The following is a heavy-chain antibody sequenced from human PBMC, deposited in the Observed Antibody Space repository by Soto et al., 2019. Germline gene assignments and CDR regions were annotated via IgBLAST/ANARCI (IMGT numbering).Heavy chain of an antibody. V-gene: IGHV1-69*13. CDR3: ARSADFWSGYYTNYYYGMDV. D-gene: IGHD3-3*01. CDR1: GGTFSSYA. CDR2: IIPIFGTA. Sequence: GASVKVSCKASGGTFSSYAISWVRQAPGQGLEWMGGIIPIFGTANYAQKFQGRVTITADESTSTAYMELSSLRSEDTAVYYCARSADFWSGYYTNYYYGMDVWGQGTTVTVSS. J-gene: IGHJ6*02.